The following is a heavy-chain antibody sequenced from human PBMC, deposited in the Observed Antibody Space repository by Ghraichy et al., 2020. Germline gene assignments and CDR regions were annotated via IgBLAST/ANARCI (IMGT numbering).Heavy chain of an antibody. CDR3: ANFVGTDPTGRFDN. CDR2: ISFDGTNK. Sequence: GESLNISCEGSGVTFSCCGMHWVRQAPGKGLEWVALISFDGTNKNYIESVKGRFSISRDNSKSTLYLQMNSLRVEDTAIYYCANFVGTDPTGRFDNWGQGTRVTVSS. CDR1: GVTFSCCG. D-gene: IGHD2-21*01. J-gene: IGHJ4*02. V-gene: IGHV3-30*02.